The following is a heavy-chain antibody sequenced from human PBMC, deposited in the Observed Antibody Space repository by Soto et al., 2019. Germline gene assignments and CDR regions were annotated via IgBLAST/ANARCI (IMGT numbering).Heavy chain of an antibody. CDR3: ARLGEEEVEPAAALSNWFAP. D-gene: IGHD3-16*01. Sequence: SETLSLTCTVSGGSISSGGYYWSWIRQHPGKGLEWIGYIYYSGSTYYNPSLKSRVTISVDTSKNQFSLKLSSVTAADTAVYYCARLGEEEVEPAAALSNWFAPGGQGPWSPSPQ. CDR2: IYYSGST. V-gene: IGHV4-31*03. CDR1: GGSISSGGYY. J-gene: IGHJ5*02.